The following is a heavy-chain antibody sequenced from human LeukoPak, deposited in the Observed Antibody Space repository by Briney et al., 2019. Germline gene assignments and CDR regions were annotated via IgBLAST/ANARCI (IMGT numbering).Heavy chain of an antibody. Sequence: SETLSLTCTVSGGSISSSSYYWGWIRQPPGKGLEWIGSIYYSGSTYYNPSLKSRVTISVDTSKNQFSLKLSSVTAADTAVYYCARHAQWLVRSSADYWGQGTLVTVSS. CDR2: IYYSGST. CDR3: ARHAQWLVRSSADY. V-gene: IGHV4-39*01. D-gene: IGHD6-19*01. CDR1: GGSISSSSYY. J-gene: IGHJ4*02.